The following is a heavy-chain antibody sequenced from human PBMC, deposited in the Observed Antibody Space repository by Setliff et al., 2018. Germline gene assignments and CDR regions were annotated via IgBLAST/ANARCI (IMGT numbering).Heavy chain of an antibody. CDR2: IIPILGIA. CDR3: AREAAGRTGSWAVNAFDI. J-gene: IGHJ3*02. Sequence: GASVKVSCKASGYTFTSYAMNWVRQAPGQGLEWMGGIIPILGIANYAQKFQGRVTMTRDTSTSTVYMELSSLRSEDTAVYYCAREAAGRTGSWAVNAFDIWGQGTMVTVSS. D-gene: IGHD6-13*01. V-gene: IGHV1-69*10. CDR1: GYTFTSYA.